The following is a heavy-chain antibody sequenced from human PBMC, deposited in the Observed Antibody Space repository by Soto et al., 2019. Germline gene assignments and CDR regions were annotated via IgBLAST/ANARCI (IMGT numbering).Heavy chain of an antibody. V-gene: IGHV3-23*01. CDR2: ISGSGDKT. Sequence: EVQLLQSGGGLAQPGTSLRLSCAASGFTFKYYAMTWVRQAPGKGLEWVSTISGSGDKTDYADSVKGRFRVSRDNAKDTLYFLMDSLRADDTALYYCARESKWYGGQYFQYWGQGTLVTVSS. D-gene: IGHD2-8*01. CDR1: GFTFKYYA. J-gene: IGHJ1*01. CDR3: ARESKWYGGQYFQY.